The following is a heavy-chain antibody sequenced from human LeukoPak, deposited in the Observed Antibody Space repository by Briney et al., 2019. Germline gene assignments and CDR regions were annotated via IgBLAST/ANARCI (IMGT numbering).Heavy chain of an antibody. CDR3: ARLGFTFGGVIVNIDY. CDR1: GGTFSSYA. D-gene: IGHD3-16*02. V-gene: IGHV1-69*13. J-gene: IGHJ4*02. Sequence: GASVKVSCKASGGTFSSYAISWVRQAPGQGLEWMGGIIPIFGTANYAQKFQGRVTITADESTSTAYMELSSLRSEDTAVYYCARLGFTFGGVIVNIDYWGQGTLVTVSP. CDR2: IIPIFGTA.